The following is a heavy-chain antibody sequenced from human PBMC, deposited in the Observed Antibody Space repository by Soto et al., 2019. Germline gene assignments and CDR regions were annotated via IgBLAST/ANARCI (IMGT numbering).Heavy chain of an antibody. CDR2: IIPLIGTA. D-gene: IGHD4-4*01. CDR3: ARVVMTTVPASFYYGLDV. J-gene: IGHJ6*02. Sequence: QVQLVQSGAEVRKPGSSVTVSCKASGGTFSTYGITWVRQAPGQGLEWMGNIIPLIGTANYAQRFRGIVTSPADEATTTAYMELTSLRSEDTAVYYCARVVMTTVPASFYYGLDVWGQGTTVTVSS. V-gene: IGHV1-69*18. CDR1: GGTFSTYG.